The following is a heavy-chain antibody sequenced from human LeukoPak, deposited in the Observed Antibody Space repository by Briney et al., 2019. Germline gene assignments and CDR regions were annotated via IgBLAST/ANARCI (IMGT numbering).Heavy chain of an antibody. V-gene: IGHV1-46*01. CDR3: AREDDSSGYYFRYYYYYGMDV. J-gene: IGHJ6*02. D-gene: IGHD3-22*01. CDR1: GYTFTSYY. Sequence: ASVKVSCKASGYTFTSYYMHWVRQAPGQGLEWMGIINPSGGSTSYAQKFQGRVTMTRDTSTSTVYMELSSLRSEDTAVYYCAREDDSSGYYFRYYYYYGMDVRGQGTTVTVSS. CDR2: INPSGGST.